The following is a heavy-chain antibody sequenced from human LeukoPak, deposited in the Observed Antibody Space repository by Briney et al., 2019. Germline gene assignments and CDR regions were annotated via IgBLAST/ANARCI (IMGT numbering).Heavy chain of an antibody. CDR3: ARAPTGAGGWNWFDP. J-gene: IGHJ5*02. CDR1: GGSISRYY. CDR2: IYPSGST. V-gene: IGHV4-4*07. D-gene: IGHD1-1*01. Sequence: SETLSLTCTGSGGSISRYYWSWIRQPAGKGLELIGRIYPSGSTNYNPSLKNRVTMSVDTSKNQFSLKLSSVTAADTAGYYCARAPTGAGGWNWFDPWGQGTLVTVSS.